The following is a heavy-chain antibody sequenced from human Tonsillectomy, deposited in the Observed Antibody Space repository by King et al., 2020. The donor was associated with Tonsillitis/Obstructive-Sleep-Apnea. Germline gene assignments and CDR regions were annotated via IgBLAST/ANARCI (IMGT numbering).Heavy chain of an antibody. V-gene: IGHV1-18*01. D-gene: IGHD1-14*01. CDR3: AGEIISGSTHPLFTGWV. CDR1: GYTFTNYG. J-gene: IGHJ6*02. Sequence: VQLVESGAEVKKPGASVKVSCKASGYTFTNYGINWVRQAPGQGLEWMGWISAYNGNTNYPQKLQGRVTMTTDTSTSTAYMEMRGLKSDDTAVYYCAGEIISGSTHPLFTGWVWGQGTTVTVSS. CDR2: ISAYNGNT.